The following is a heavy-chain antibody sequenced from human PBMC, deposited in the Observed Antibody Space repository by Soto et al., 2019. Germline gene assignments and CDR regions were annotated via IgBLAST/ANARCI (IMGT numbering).Heavy chain of an antibody. J-gene: IGHJ5*02. Sequence: EVQLLDSGGGLVQPGGSLRLSCAASGFTFSSSAMSWVRQAPGKGLEWVSGVSGSGGTTYYADSVRGRFTISRDNSKNTLYLQVNSLRAVDTTILFCARCTVDTIVTSGWCHYLDPWGQGTLVTVSS. CDR2: VSGSGGTT. D-gene: IGHD6-19*01. V-gene: IGHV3-23*01. CDR1: GFTFSSSA. CDR3: ARCTVDTIVTSGWCHYLDP.